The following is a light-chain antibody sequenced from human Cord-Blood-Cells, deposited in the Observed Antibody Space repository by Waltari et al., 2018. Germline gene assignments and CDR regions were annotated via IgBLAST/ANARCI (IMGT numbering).Light chain of an antibody. V-gene: IGKV3-11*01. Sequence: EIVLTQSPATLSLSPGERATPSRRDSQSVSSYLAWYQQKPGQAPRLLIYSASNMATGIPARFSGSGSGTDFTLTISSLEPEDFAVYYCQQRSNWPPVTFGQGTRLEIK. CDR1: QSVSSY. CDR2: SAS. J-gene: IGKJ5*01. CDR3: QQRSNWPPVT.